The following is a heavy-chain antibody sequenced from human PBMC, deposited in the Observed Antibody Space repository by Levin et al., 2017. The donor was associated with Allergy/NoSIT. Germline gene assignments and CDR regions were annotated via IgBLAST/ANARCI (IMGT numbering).Heavy chain of an antibody. V-gene: IGHV1-24*01. J-gene: IGHJ6*02. D-gene: IGHD6-13*01. CDR2: FDPEDGET. CDR1: GYTLTELS. CDR3: ATDAGRIAAAGDYYGMDV. Sequence: ASVKVSCKVSGYTLTELSMHWVRQAPGKGLEWMGGFDPEDGETIYAQKFQGRVTMTEDTSTDTAYMELSSLRSEDTAVYYCATDAGRIAAAGDYYGMDVWGQGTTVTVSS.